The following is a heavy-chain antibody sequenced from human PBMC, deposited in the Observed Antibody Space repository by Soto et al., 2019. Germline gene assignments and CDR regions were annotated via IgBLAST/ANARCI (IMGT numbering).Heavy chain of an antibody. CDR1: GFTFSDYY. D-gene: IGHD5-18*01. CDR2: ISSSGSTI. V-gene: IGHV3-11*01. J-gene: IGHJ6*01. Sequence: PGWSLRLSCAASGFTFSDYYMSWIRQAPGKGLEWVSYISSSGSTIYYADSVKGRFTISRDNAKNSLYLQMNSLRAEDTAVYYCARVHYVDTAMVVYGMAVSAQGTTVP. CDR3: ARVHYVDTAMVVYGMAV.